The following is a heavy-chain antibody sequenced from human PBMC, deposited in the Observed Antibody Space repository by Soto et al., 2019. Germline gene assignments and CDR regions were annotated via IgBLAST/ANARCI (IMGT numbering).Heavy chain of an antibody. Sequence: ASVKVSCKASGVTFSSYAISWVRQAPGQGLEWMAMINPSGGRTKYAQIFQGRVTLTRDTSTGTVDMELSSLTSEDTAIYYCARGPSCGGDCYLFDYWGQGTQVTVSS. V-gene: IGHV1-46*01. D-gene: IGHD2-21*02. CDR1: GVTFSSYA. CDR3: ARGPSCGGDCYLFDY. CDR2: INPSGGRT. J-gene: IGHJ4*02.